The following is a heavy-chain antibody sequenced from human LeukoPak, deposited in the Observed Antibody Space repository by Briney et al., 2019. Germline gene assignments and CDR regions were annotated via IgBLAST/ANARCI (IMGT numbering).Heavy chain of an antibody. V-gene: IGHV4-31*03. CDR3: ARLAVAGNWFDP. CDR1: GGSISSGGYY. Sequence: PSETLSLTCTVSGGSISSGGYYWGWIRQHPGKGLEWIGYIYYSGSTYYNPSLKSRVTISVDTSKNQFSLKLSSVTAADTAVYYCARLAVAGNWFDPWGQGTLVTVSS. D-gene: IGHD6-19*01. J-gene: IGHJ5*02. CDR2: IYYSGST.